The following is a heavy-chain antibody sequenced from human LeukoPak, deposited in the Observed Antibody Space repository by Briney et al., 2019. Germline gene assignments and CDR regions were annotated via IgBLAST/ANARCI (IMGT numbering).Heavy chain of an antibody. D-gene: IGHD6-6*01. V-gene: IGHV3-11*01. CDR1: GFTFSDYY. Sequence: PGGSLRLSCAASGFTFSDYYMSWIRQAPGKGLEWISFISSSGNTIYYADSVKGRFTISRDNARNSLYLQINSLRAEDTAVYYCVRERAIASLRPYYFDYWGQGTLVTVSS. CDR2: ISSSGNTI. J-gene: IGHJ4*02. CDR3: VRERAIASLRPYYFDY.